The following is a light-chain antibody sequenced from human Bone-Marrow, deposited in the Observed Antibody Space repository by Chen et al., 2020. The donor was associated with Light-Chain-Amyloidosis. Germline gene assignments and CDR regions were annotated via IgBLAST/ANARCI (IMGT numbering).Light chain of an antibody. CDR2: RDT. J-gene: IGLJ2*01. CDR3: QSADSSGTYEVI. CDR1: DLPTKY. V-gene: IGLV3-25*03. Sequence: SYELTQPPSVSVSPGQTPRNTCSGDDLPTKYAYWYQQKPGQAPVLVIHRDTERPSGTSERFSGSSSGTTATLTISGVQAEDEADYHCQSADSSGTYEVIFGGGTKLTVL.